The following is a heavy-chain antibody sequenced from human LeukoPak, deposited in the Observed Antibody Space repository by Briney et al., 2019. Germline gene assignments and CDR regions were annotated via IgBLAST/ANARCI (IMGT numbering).Heavy chain of an antibody. J-gene: IGHJ4*02. V-gene: IGHV3-33*01. D-gene: IGHD3-10*01. CDR2: IWYDGNTK. CDR1: GFNFSNYG. CDR3: ARDSGFGELVTYYFDY. Sequence: GRSLRLSCAASGFNFSNYGMHWVRQVPGTGLGWVAVIWYDGNTKYYANYVKGRFTVSRDNSKNTLYLQMNILRPEDTAIYYCARDSGFGELVTYYFDYWGQGTLVTVSS.